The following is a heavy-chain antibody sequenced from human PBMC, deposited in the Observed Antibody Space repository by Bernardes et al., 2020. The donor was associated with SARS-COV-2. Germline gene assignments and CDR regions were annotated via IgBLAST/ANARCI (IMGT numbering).Heavy chain of an antibody. V-gene: IGHV3-23*01. J-gene: IGHJ3*01. CDR2: ISGIGTKT. D-gene: IGHD2-15*01. CDR3: VRGRGDNAVGNVPFDF. Sequence: GGSLRLSCAASGFTFSTFAINWVRQAPGKGLEWVSSISGIGTKTFYTDSVKGRFTISRDNSKNTLYLQMNSLRAEYTAVYYGVRGRGDNAVGNVPFDFWGQGTMVTVSP. CDR1: GFTFSTFA.